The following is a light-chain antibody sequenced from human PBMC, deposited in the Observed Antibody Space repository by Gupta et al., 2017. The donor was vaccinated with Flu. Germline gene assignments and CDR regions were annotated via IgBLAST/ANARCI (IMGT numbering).Light chain of an antibody. J-gene: IGKJ2*03. CDR2: EAS. Sequence: EIVMTQSPATLSVSPGERATLSCRASESVRTYVAWYQQKPGQAPRLLIYEASTRATDIPARFSGSGSXTXFTLTIXSLQSEDFAVYYCKQYNNRPPYSFGXGTKLEIK. CDR3: KQYNNRPPYS. CDR1: ESVRTY. V-gene: IGKV3-15*01.